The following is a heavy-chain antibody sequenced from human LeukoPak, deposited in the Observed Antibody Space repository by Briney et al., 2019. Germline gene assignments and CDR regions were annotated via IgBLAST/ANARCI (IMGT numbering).Heavy chain of an antibody. J-gene: IGHJ4*02. CDR3: ARAGYCGGDCYSDY. CDR1: GGTFSSYA. Sequence: SVKVSCKASGGTFSSYAISWVRQAPGQGLEWMGGIIPIFGTANYAQKFQGRVTIIADESTSTAYMELSSLRSEDTAVYYCARAGYCGGDCYSDYWGQGTLVTVSS. CDR2: IIPIFGTA. V-gene: IGHV1-69*01. D-gene: IGHD2-21*01.